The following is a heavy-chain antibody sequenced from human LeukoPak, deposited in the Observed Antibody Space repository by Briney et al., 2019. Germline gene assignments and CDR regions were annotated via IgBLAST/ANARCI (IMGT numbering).Heavy chain of an antibody. D-gene: IGHD3-22*01. Sequence: GGSLRLSCAASGFTFSSYAMSWVRQAPGKGLEWVSAISGSGGSTYYADSVKGRFAISRDNSKNTLYLQMNSLRAEDTAVYYCAKDLLTTYYYDSSGPLFDYWGQGTLVTVSS. CDR1: GFTFSSYA. V-gene: IGHV3-23*01. CDR2: ISGSGGST. CDR3: AKDLLTTYYYDSSGPLFDY. J-gene: IGHJ4*02.